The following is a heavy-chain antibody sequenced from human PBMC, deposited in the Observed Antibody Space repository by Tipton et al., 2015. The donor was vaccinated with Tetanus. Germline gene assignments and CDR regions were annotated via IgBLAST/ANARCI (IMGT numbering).Heavy chain of an antibody. CDR3: AGVTAQRTELYFEH. CDR2: VYYTGDT. CDR1: GDSVSGYY. J-gene: IGHJ1*01. V-gene: IGHV4-59*02. D-gene: IGHD2-8*02. Sequence: TLSLTCTVSGDSVSGYYWSWIRQPPRKGLEWVGYVYYTGDTNYNPSLKSRVTISMDRSENQISLKMTSVTAADTAVYYCAGVTAQRTELYFEHWGQGTQVTVSS.